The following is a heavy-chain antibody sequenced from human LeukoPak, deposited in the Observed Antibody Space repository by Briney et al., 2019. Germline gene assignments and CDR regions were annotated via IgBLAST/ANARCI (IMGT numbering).Heavy chain of an antibody. CDR3: AKDREACSSTTCNPY. CDR1: GFTFTTYW. D-gene: IGHD2-2*01. V-gene: IGHV3-30*18. J-gene: IGHJ4*02. CDR2: ISYDGSTR. Sequence: GGSLRLSCAASGFTFTTYWMHWVRQAPGKGLEWVALISYDGSTRHYADSVKGRFTISRDNSKNTLYLQMNGLRAEDTAVYYCAKDREACSSTTCNPYWGQGTLVTVSS.